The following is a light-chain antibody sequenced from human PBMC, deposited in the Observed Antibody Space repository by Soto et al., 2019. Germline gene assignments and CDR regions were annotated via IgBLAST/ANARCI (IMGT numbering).Light chain of an antibody. CDR3: QQYNSYLWT. CDR1: QSISSW. V-gene: IGKV1-5*01. CDR2: DAS. Sequence: DIQMTQSPSTLSASVGDRVTITCRASQSISSWLAWYQQKPGKAPKLLIYDASSLESGVPSRFSGSGSGTEFTLSSSILQPDDFATYYCQQYNSYLWTFGQGTKVEIK. J-gene: IGKJ1*01.